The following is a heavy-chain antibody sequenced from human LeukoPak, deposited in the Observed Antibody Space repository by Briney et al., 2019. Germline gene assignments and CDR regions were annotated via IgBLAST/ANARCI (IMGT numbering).Heavy chain of an antibody. CDR1: GASISSYY. CDR2: IYYSGST. CDR3: ARENHYYYYGMDV. V-gene: IGHV4-59*01. J-gene: IGHJ6*02. Sequence: SETLSLTCTVSGASISSYYWSWIRQPPGKGLEWIGYIYYSGSTNYNPSLKSRVTISVDTSKNQFSLKLSSVTAADTAVYYCARENHYYYYGMDVWGQGTTVTVSS.